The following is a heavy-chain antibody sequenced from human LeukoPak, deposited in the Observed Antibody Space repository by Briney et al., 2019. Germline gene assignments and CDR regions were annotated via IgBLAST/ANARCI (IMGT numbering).Heavy chain of an antibody. V-gene: IGHV1-24*01. CDR2: FDPEDGET. CDR1: GYTLTELS. D-gene: IGHD3-10*01. J-gene: IGHJ5*02. Sequence: ASVKVSCKVSGYTLTELSMHWVRQAPGKGLEWMGGFDPEDGETIYAQKFQGRVTMTEDTSTDTAYMELSSLRSDDTAVYYCARVRYGSGRFNPRGWFDPWGQGTLVTVSS. CDR3: ARVRYGSGRFNPRGWFDP.